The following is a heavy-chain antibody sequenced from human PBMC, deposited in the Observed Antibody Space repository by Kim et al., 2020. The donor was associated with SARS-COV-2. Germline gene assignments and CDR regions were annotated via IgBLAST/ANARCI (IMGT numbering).Heavy chain of an antibody. CDR2: IWGDGTEN. J-gene: IGHJ3*01. V-gene: IGHV3-7*01. D-gene: IGHD2-2*01. Sequence: WGSLRLSCVVSGVTFSHFWMGWVRQAPGKGLEWLATIWGDGTENYYVESVKGRFIISGDNAEKLFFLLMNILTADATADYYSVPATRGVVRSAAFDFLG. CDR1: GVTFSHFW. CDR3: VPATRGVVRSAAFDF.